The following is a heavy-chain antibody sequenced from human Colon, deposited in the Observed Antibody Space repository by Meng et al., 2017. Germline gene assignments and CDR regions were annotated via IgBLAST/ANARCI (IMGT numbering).Heavy chain of an antibody. CDR3: ARDYWGSLDY. Sequence: QVALHVLAADPVSPSRTLSHMSVDAGGCVSSAAYPWGWLRQTPGKGLECIGYAANSFDPSPNYNHSIKNRVTISLDTPKNQFYLKLTSVTAADTAVYYCARDYWGSLDYWGQGILVTVSS. CDR2: AANSFDPSP. D-gene: IGHD7-27*01. V-gene: IGHV4-61*08. J-gene: IGHJ4*02. CDR1: GGCVSSAAYP.